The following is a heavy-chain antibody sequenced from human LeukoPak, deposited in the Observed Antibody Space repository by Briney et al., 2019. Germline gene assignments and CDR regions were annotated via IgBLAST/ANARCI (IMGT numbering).Heavy chain of an antibody. V-gene: IGHV4-39*01. CDR2: IYYSGTI. J-gene: IGHJ5*02. Sequence: LETLSLTCTVSGGSISSSSYHWGWIRQPPGKGLEWVGNIYYSGTIYYNPSLKSRVTISVDTSKNQFSLKLSSVTAADTAVYYCAVYSTSSGWFDPWGQGTLVTVSS. CDR1: GGSISSSSYH. CDR3: AVYSTSSGWFDP. D-gene: IGHD6-6*01.